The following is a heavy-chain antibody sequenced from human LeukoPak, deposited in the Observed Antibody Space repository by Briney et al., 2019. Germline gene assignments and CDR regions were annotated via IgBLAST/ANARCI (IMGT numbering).Heavy chain of an antibody. CDR2: IYSGGNT. J-gene: IGHJ4*02. Sequence: GGSLRLSCAASGFSASNYYMSWVRQAPGKGLEWVSVIYSGGNTYYTDSVKGRFTISRDNPKNTVFLQMGSLRGEDTAVYYCARCYYDGSGFYYYFDYWGQGTLVTVSS. CDR3: ARCYYDGSGFYYYFDY. V-gene: IGHV3-53*01. CDR1: GFSASNYY. D-gene: IGHD3-22*01.